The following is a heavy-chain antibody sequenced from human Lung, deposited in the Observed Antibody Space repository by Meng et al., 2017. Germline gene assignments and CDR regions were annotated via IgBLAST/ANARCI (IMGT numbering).Heavy chain of an antibody. V-gene: IGHV3-74*03. CDR1: GFTFSSYT. Sequence: GGSLRLSCAASGFTFSSYTMHWVRQTPGEGLVWVSRINTDASSTTYADSVKGRFTISRDDAKNTVYLQMNSLRAEDTAVYYCARDADWVIFDHWGQGALVTVSS. CDR2: INTDASST. J-gene: IGHJ4*02. CDR3: ARDADWVIFDH. D-gene: IGHD3-9*01.